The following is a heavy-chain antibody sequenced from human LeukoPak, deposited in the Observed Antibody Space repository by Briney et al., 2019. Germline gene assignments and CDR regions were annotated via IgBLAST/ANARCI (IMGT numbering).Heavy chain of an antibody. CDR1: GFTFSSYS. D-gene: IGHD3-10*01. CDR3: AKDRYYYGSGSYFAPYFDY. V-gene: IGHV3-23*01. CDR2: ISGSGGST. Sequence: PGGSLRLSCAASGFTFSSYSMNWVRQAPGEGLEWVSAISGSGGSTYYADSVKGRFTISRDNSKNTLYLQMNSLRAEDTAVYYCAKDRYYYGSGSYFAPYFDYWGQGTLVTVSS. J-gene: IGHJ4*02.